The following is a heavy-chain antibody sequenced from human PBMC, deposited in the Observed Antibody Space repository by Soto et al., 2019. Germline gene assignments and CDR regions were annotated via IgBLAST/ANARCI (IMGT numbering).Heavy chain of an antibody. D-gene: IGHD3-10*01. V-gene: IGHV4-30-4*01. Sequence: QVQLQESGPGLVKPSQTLSLTCTVSGGSISSGDYYWSWIRQPPGKGLEWIGYIYYSGSTYYNPSRKSRFTMTVATPKTHFPRKLPSVPAADAAVYHWPGGASTGFAPGGRGTLATVSS. CDR3: PGGASTGFAP. CDR1: GGSISSGDYY. CDR2: IYYSGST. J-gene: IGHJ5*02.